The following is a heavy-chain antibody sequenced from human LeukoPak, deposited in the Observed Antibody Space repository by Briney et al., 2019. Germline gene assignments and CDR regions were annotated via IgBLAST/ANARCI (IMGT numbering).Heavy chain of an antibody. CDR3: ARGEGGLAY. D-gene: IGHD3-16*01. CDR2: IIPNSGGT. CDR1: GYTFTDYF. V-gene: IGHV1-2*02. Sequence: ASVRVSCKASGYTFTDYFIHWVRQAPGQGLEWMGWIIPNSGGTNFAQKFQDRVTMTRDTSISTAYMELNTLTSDDTAVYYCARGEGGLAYWGQGTLVTVSS. J-gene: IGHJ4*02.